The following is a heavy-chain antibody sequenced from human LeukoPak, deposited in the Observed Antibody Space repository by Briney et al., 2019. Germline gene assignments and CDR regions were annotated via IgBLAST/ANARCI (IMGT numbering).Heavy chain of an antibody. D-gene: IGHD1-26*01. J-gene: IGHJ5*02. V-gene: IGHV3-7*03. CDR1: GFTFSSYW. Sequence: PGGSLRLSCAASGFTFSSYWMSWVRQAPGKGLEWVANIKQDGSEKYYVDSVKGRFTISRDNAKNSLYLQMNSLRAEDTAVYYCAKVGDPWGPPWFDPWGQGTLVTVSS. CDR2: IKQDGSEK. CDR3: AKVGDPWGPPWFDP.